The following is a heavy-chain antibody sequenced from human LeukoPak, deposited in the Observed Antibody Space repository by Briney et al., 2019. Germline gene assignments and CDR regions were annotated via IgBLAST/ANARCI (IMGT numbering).Heavy chain of an antibody. D-gene: IGHD6-13*01. CDR2: IKQDGSEK. V-gene: IGHV3-7*01. J-gene: IGHJ6*02. Sequence: GGSLRLSCAASGFTFSSYWMSWVRQAPGKGLEWVANIKQDGSEKYYVDSVKGRFTISRDNAKNSLYLQMNSLRAEDTAVYYCAREDGSSWYRAYYYYYGMDVWGQGTTVTVS. CDR1: GFTFSSYW. CDR3: AREDGSSWYRAYYYYYGMDV.